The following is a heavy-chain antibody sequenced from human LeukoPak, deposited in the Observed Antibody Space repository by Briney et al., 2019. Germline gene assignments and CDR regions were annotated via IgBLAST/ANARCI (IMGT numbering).Heavy chain of an antibody. CDR3: ARLEV. CDR2: IKQDGSEK. D-gene: IGHD3-3*01. CDR1: GFTVSSNY. V-gene: IGHV3-7*01. Sequence: GGSLRLSCAASGFTVSSNYMSWVRQAPGKGLEWVANIKQDGSEKFYVDSVKGRFTISRDNAKNSLYLQMNSLRAEDTAVYYCARLEVWGQGTLVTVSS. J-gene: IGHJ4*02.